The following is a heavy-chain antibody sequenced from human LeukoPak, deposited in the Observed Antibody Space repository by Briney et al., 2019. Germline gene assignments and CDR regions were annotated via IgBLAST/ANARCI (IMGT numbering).Heavy chain of an antibody. CDR1: GDSVSSNTAA. CDR3: ARGSNDYRDYSFDY. Sequence: SQTLSLTCAISGDSVSSNTAAWNWIRQSPPRGLEWLGRTYYRSKWSTNYAVSVKGRITINSDTSKNQFALQLNSVTPEDTAVYYCARGSNDYRDYSFDYWGQGTLVTVSS. V-gene: IGHV6-1*01. D-gene: IGHD4-17*01. J-gene: IGHJ4*02. CDR2: TYYRSKWST.